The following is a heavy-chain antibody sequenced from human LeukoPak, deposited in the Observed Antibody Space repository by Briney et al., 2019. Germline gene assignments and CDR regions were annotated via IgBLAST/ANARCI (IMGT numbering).Heavy chain of an antibody. D-gene: IGHD3-3*01. CDR2: MNPNSGNT. CDR3: ARTRQYDFWSGSPYYMDV. V-gene: IGHV1-8*03. Sequence: ASVKVSCKASGYTFTNYDINWVRQATGQGLEWMGWMNPNSGNTGYARKFQGRVSITRNTSTSTAYMELSSLRSEDTAVYYCARTRQYDFWSGSPYYMDVWGKGTTVTVSS. CDR1: GYTFTNYD. J-gene: IGHJ6*03.